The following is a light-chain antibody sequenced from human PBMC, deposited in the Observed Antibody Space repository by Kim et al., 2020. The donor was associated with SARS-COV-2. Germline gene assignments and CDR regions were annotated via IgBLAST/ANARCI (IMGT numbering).Light chain of an antibody. CDR1: SSDVGGYNY. V-gene: IGLV2-11*01. J-gene: IGLJ1*01. CDR2: DVT. Sequence: SVTFSCTVTSSDVGGYNYVSWYQQHPGKAPKLMLYDVTKRPSGVPDRFSGSKSGNTASLTISGLQAEDEADYYCCSYAGIYTYVFGTGTKVTVL. CDR3: CSYAGIYTYV.